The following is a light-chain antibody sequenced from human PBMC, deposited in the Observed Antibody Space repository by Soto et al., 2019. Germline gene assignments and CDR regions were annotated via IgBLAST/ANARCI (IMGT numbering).Light chain of an antibody. CDR3: MQGTHWPIT. CDR2: KVS. V-gene: IGKV2-30*02. Sequence: DVVMTQSPLSLPVTLGQPASISCMSNQSLVHSDGIAYFSWFQQRPGRSPRRLIYKVSNRDSGVPARFSGSGSGTDFALKISRVEAEGVGVYYCMQGTHWPITFGQGTRLENK. J-gene: IGKJ5*01. CDR1: QSLVHSDGIAY.